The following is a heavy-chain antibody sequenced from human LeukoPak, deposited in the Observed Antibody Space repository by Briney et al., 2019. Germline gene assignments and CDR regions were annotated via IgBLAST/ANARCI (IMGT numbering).Heavy chain of an antibody. J-gene: IGHJ1*01. Sequence: PGGSLRLSCTASGFTFGDYAMSWVRQAPGKGLEWVGFIRSKAYGGTTEYAASVKGRFTISRDDSKSIAYLQMNSLKTEDTAVYYCTRDSVIEYSSSSRYFQHWGQGTLVTVSS. CDR1: GFTFGDYA. V-gene: IGHV3-49*04. CDR2: IRSKAYGGTT. D-gene: IGHD6-6*01. CDR3: TRDSVIEYSSSSRYFQH.